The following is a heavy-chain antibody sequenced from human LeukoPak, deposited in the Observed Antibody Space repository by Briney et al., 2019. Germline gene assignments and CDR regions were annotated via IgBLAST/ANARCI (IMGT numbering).Heavy chain of an antibody. V-gene: IGHV3-21*01. CDR1: GFTFSSYS. D-gene: IGHD3-16*02. CDR3: ARVRGLITFGGVIVSP. CDR2: ISSSSYI. Sequence: PGGSLRLSCAASGFTFSSYSMNWVRQAPGKGLEWVSSISSSSYIYYADPVKGRFTISRDNAKNSLYLQMNSLRAEDTAVYYCARVRGLITFGGVIVSPWGQGTLVTVSS. J-gene: IGHJ4*02.